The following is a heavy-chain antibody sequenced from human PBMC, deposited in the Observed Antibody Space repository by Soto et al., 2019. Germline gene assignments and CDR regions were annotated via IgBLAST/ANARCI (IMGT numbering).Heavy chain of an antibody. CDR3: AIEGAAAAQQTDWFDL. CDR2: INPNSGGT. V-gene: IGHV1-2*04. J-gene: IGHJ5*02. CDR1: GYTFTGYY. D-gene: IGHD6-13*01. Sequence: ASVKGSCKASGYTFTGYYMHWVRQAPGQGLEWMGWINPNSGGTNYAQKFQGWVTMTRDTSISTAYMELSRLRSDDTAVYYCAIEGAAAAQQTDWFDLWGQGALVTVAS.